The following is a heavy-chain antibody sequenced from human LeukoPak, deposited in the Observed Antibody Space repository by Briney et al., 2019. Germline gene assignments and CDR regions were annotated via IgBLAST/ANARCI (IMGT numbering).Heavy chain of an antibody. Sequence: SETLSLTCTVSGDSISNYYWNWIRQPPGKGLEWIGYLYYSGSTNYNPSLKSRVTISVDTSKNQFSLKLSSVTAADTAVYYCARAGSGYSFDHWGQGTLVTVSS. J-gene: IGHJ4*02. CDR2: LYYSGST. CDR1: GDSISNYY. CDR3: ARAGSGYSFDH. D-gene: IGHD5-18*01. V-gene: IGHV4-59*01.